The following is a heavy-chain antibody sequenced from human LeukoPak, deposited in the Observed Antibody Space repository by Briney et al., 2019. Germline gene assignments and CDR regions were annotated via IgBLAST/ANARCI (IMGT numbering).Heavy chain of an antibody. Sequence: GGSLRLSCLVSGFTFSKFWMSWVRQAPGRGLEWVANIHPEGSEKYHVESVNGRFTISRDNAKNLLFLQMNGLRVEDTAVYYCARGDDFSGDHWGQGTLVTVSS. V-gene: IGHV3-7*04. CDR3: ARGDDFSGDH. CDR1: GFTFSKFW. CDR2: IHPEGSEK. J-gene: IGHJ4*02. D-gene: IGHD1-1*01.